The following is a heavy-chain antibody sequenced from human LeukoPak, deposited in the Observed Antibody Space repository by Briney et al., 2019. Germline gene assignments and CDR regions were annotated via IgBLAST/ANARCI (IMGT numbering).Heavy chain of an antibody. Sequence: GESLKISCKGSGYSFTTYWIGWVRQMPGKGLEWIGIIFPGDSDTTYSPSLQGQVTISADTSINTAYLQWSSLRASDTAMYYCATSESQTRFDYWGQGTPVTVSS. CDR3: ATSESQTRFDY. CDR2: IFPGDSDT. CDR1: GYSFTTYW. J-gene: IGHJ4*02. D-gene: IGHD1/OR15-1a*01. V-gene: IGHV5-51*01.